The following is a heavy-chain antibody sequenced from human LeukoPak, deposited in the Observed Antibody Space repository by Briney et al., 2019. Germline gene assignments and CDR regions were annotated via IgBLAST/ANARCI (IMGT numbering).Heavy chain of an antibody. V-gene: IGHV3-53*01. CDR1: GFTVSSDS. CDR2: IYSSGST. CDR3: ARRAGAYSHPYDY. Sequence: GGSLRLSCTVSGFTVSSDSMSWVRQAPGKGLEWVSFIYSSGSTHYSDSVKGRFTISRDNSKNTLYLQMNSLRAEDTAVYYCARRAGAYSHPYDYWGQGTLVTVSS. J-gene: IGHJ4*02. D-gene: IGHD4/OR15-4a*01.